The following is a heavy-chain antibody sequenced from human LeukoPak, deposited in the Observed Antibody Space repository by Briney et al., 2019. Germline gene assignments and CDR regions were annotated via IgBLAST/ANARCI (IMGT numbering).Heavy chain of an antibody. V-gene: IGHV3-9*03. CDR1: GFTFDDYA. Sequence: GGSLRLSCAASGFTFDDYAMHWVRQAPGKGLEWVSGISWNSGSIGYADSVKGRFTISRDNAKSSLYLQMNSLRAEDMALYYCAKAGYSYGPYSYYFDYWGQGTLVTVSS. CDR2: ISWNSGSI. D-gene: IGHD5-18*01. J-gene: IGHJ4*02. CDR3: AKAGYSYGPYSYYFDY.